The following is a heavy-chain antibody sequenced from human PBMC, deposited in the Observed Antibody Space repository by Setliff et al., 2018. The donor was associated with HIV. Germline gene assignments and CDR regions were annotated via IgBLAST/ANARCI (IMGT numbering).Heavy chain of an antibody. CDR2: INPNSGGT. V-gene: IGHV1-2*02. D-gene: IGHD3-9*01. CDR3: ARDYRTTDILSSGYMDV. CDR1: GYTFTSYA. J-gene: IGHJ6*03. Sequence: ASVKVSCKASGYTFTSYAMHWVRQAPGQGLEWMGWINPNSGGTNYSQNFQGRATMTRDTSVNTAFMELSNLRSDDTAVYYCARDYRTTDILSSGYMDVWGKGTTVTVSS.